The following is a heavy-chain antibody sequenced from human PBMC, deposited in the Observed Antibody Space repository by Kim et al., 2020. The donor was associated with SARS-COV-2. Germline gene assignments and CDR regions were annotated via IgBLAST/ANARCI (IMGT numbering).Heavy chain of an antibody. J-gene: IGHJ5*02. Sequence: GESLQISCKGSGYSFTSYWIGWVRQMPGKGLEWMGIIYPGDSDTRYSPSFQGQVTISADKSISTAYLQWSSLKASDTAMYYCVRSSWTSYNWFDPWGQGTLVTVSP. V-gene: IGHV5-51*01. CDR2: IYPGDSDT. CDR1: GYSFTSYW. D-gene: IGHD6-13*01. CDR3: VRSSWTSYNWFDP.